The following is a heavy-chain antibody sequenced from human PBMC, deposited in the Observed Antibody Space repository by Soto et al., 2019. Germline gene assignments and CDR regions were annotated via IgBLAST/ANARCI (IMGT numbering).Heavy chain of an antibody. Sequence: QVQLVQSGAEVKKPGSSVKVSCKASGGTFSSYAISWVRQAPGQGLEWMGGIIPIFGTANYAQKFQGRVTITADESTSTAYMELSSLRSEDTAVYYCARDPENCYDSSGYYYGFDYWGQGTLVTVSS. CDR3: ARDPENCYDSSGYYYGFDY. V-gene: IGHV1-69*01. D-gene: IGHD3-22*01. J-gene: IGHJ4*02. CDR1: GGTFSSYA. CDR2: IIPIFGTA.